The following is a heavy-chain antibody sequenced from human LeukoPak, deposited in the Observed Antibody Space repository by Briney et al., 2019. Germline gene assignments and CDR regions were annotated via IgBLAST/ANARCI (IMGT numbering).Heavy chain of an antibody. CDR2: IYYSGST. J-gene: IGHJ4*02. V-gene: IGHV4-59*01. CDR3: ATRPLAVAGYDY. CDR1: GGSISSYY. D-gene: IGHD6-19*01. Sequence: SETLSLTCTVSGGSISSYYWSWIRQPPGKGLEWIGYIYYSGSTNYNPSLKSRVTISVDTSKNQFSLKLSSVTAAGTAVYYCATRPLAVAGYDYWGQGTLVTVSS.